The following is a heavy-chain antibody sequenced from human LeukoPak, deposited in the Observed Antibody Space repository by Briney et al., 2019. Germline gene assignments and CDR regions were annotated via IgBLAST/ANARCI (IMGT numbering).Heavy chain of an antibody. CDR2: ISSSSSTI. V-gene: IGHV3-48*01. CDR1: GFTFSSYS. J-gene: IGHJ4*02. CDR3: ASIDY. Sequence: GGSLRLSCAASGFTFSSYSMNWVRHAPGKGLDWVSYISSSSSTIYYADSVKGRFTISRDNAKNTLYLRMNSLRAEDTAVYYCASIDYWGQGTLVTVSS.